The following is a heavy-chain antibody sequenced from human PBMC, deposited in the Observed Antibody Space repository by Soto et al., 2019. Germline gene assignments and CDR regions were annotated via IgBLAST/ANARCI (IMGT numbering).Heavy chain of an antibody. Sequence: SETLSLTCIVSGESISSSSYYWGWIRQPPGKGLEWIGSIYYSGRTYYNPSFKSRVTISIDTSKNQFSLKLSSVTATDTAVYYCARQRTTVVTQAYFDHWGQGALVTVPQ. CDR1: GESISSSSYY. D-gene: IGHD2-21*02. CDR2: IYYSGRT. CDR3: ARQRTTVVTQAYFDH. V-gene: IGHV4-39*01. J-gene: IGHJ4*02.